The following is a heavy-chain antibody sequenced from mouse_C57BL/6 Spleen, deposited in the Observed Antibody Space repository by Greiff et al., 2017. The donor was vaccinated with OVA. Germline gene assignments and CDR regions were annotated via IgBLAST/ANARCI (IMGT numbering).Heavy chain of an antibody. J-gene: IGHJ1*03. CDR1: GFTFSSYT. CDR3: ARHGNHWYFDV. CDR2: ISGGGGNT. Sequence: EVHLVESGGGLVKPGGSLKLSCAASGFTFSSYTMSWVRQTPEKRLEWVATISGGGGNTYYPDSVKGRFTISRDNAKNTLYMQRSSLRSEDTALYYCARHGNHWYFDVWGTGTTVTVSS. V-gene: IGHV5-9*01. D-gene: IGHD2-1*01.